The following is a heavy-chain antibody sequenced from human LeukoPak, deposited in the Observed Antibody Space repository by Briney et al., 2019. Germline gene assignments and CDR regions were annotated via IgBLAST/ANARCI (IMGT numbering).Heavy chain of an antibody. Sequence: GGSLRLSCAASGFTFSDYYMSWIRQAPGKGLEWVSYINFYGSTIYYADSVKGRFTISRDNAKNSLYLQMNSLRSEDTAVYYCARDRGYYYYYMDVWGKGTTVTISS. CDR2: INFYGSTI. J-gene: IGHJ6*03. V-gene: IGHV3-11*01. CDR1: GFTFSDYY. CDR3: ARDRGYYYYYMDV. D-gene: IGHD2-15*01.